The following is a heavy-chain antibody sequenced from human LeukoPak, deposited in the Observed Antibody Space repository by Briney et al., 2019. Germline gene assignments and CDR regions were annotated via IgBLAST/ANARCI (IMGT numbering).Heavy chain of an antibody. CDR1: GGSISSYY. D-gene: IGHD2-2*01. V-gene: IGHV4-4*07. CDR3: AREGIVVVPAAIPAGFDY. Sequence: SETLSLTCTVSGGSISSYYWSWIRQPAGKGLEWIGRIYTSGSTNYNPSLKSRVTMSVDTSKNQFPLKLSSVTAADTAVYYCAREGIVVVPAAIPAGFDYWGQGTLVTVSS. CDR2: IYTSGST. J-gene: IGHJ4*02.